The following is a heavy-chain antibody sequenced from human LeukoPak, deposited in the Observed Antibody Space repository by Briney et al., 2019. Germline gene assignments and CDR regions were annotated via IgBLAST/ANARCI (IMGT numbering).Heavy chain of an antibody. CDR2: ISSSGGAI. D-gene: IGHD4-11*01. J-gene: IGHJ4*02. CDR3: ARETSTAEYYFDY. V-gene: IGHV3-48*04. Sequence: GGSLRLSCAVSGFSLKTYGMNWVHQAPGKGLEWIAQISSSGGAIYYADSVKGRFTISRDNAENSLYLQMNSLGAEDTAVYYCARETSTAEYYFDYWGRGTLATVSS. CDR1: GFSLKTYG.